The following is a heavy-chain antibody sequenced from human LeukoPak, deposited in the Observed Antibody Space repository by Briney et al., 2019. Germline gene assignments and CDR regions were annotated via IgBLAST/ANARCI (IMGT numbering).Heavy chain of an antibody. Sequence: ASVKVSCKASGGTFSSYSISWVRQAPGQGLEWMGGINPIFDTADYAQKFQGRVTITADESTSTAYMELSSLRSEDTAVFYCARISLGAIWGYYYGMDVWGQGTTVTVSS. V-gene: IGHV1-69*13. J-gene: IGHJ6*02. CDR1: GGTFSSYS. D-gene: IGHD1-26*01. CDR2: INPIFDTA. CDR3: ARISLGAIWGYYYGMDV.